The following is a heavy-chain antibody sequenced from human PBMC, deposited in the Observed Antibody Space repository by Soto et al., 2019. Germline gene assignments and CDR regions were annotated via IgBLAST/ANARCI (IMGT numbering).Heavy chain of an antibody. CDR2: IYYSGST. Sequence: SETLSLTCTVSGGSISSSSYYWGWIRQPPGKGLEWIGSIYYSGSTYYNPSLKSRVTISVDTSKNQLSLKLSSVTAADTAVYYCVRAARDYYYYYMDVWGKGTTVTVSS. CDR3: VRAARDYYYYYMDV. V-gene: IGHV4-39*01. D-gene: IGHD2-15*01. CDR1: GGSISSSSYY. J-gene: IGHJ6*03.